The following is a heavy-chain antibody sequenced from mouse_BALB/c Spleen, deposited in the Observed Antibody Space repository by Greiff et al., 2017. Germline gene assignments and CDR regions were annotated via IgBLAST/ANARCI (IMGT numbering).Heavy chain of an antibody. CDR3: TRSGLLRSLYYAMDY. D-gene: IGHD2-3*01. CDR1: GYTFTSYW. Sequence: EVHLVESGTVLARPGASVKMSCKASGYTFTSYWMHWVKQRPGQGLEWIGAIYPGNSDTSYNQKFKGKAKLTAVTSTSTAYMELSSLTNEDSAVYYCTRSGLLRSLYYAMDYWGQGTSVTVSS. CDR2: IYPGNSDT. V-gene: IGHV1-5*01. J-gene: IGHJ4*01.